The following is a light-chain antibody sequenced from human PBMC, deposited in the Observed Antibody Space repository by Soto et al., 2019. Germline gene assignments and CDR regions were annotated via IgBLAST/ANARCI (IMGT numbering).Light chain of an antibody. V-gene: IGKV1-39*01. CDR3: QQTYNTPPWT. J-gene: IGKJ1*01. CDR2: DAS. CDR1: QTISTW. Sequence: IQVTQSPPTLFASVGDRVTITCRASQTISTWMAWYQQKPGKAPNLXXYDASTLQTGVASRFSGSGSGTDLTLTISSLQSEDFATYYCQQTYNTPPWTFGQGTKVDIK.